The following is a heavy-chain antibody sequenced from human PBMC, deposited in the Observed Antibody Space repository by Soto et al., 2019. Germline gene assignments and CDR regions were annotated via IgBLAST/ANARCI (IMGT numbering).Heavy chain of an antibody. CDR1: GFLVNSAY. D-gene: IGHD5-18*01. Sequence: EVHLVESGGGLIPPGGSLRLSCAASGFLVNSAYMTWVRQAPGKGLEWLSMINSDGSTLYAESVKGRSTISRDNSKNRLDRQMNSLRAEDTAMYYCARSGYSFAWGYWGQGTLVIVTS. CDR3: ARSGYSFAWGY. CDR2: INSDGST. V-gene: IGHV3-53*01. J-gene: IGHJ4*02.